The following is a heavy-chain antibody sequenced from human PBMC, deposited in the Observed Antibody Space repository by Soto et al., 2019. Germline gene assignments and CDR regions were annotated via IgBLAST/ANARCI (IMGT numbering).Heavy chain of an antibody. V-gene: IGHV4-39*01. CDR3: TRHSYTHPGIVGY. CDR1: GDSVNNNNYY. D-gene: IGHD1-26*01. CDR2: IYFTGSP. J-gene: IGHJ4*02. Sequence: SETLSLTCNVSGDSVNNNNYYWGWIRQSPGTGLEWIASIYFTGSPQSNPSLRSRITISVDTSENHFSLELRSVTATDTATYYCTRHSYTHPGIVGYWGQGTRVTVSS.